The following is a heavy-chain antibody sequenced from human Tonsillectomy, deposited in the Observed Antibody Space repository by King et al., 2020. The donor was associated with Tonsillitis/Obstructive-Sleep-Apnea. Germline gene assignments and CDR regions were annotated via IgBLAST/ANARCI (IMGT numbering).Heavy chain of an antibody. J-gene: IGHJ4*02. D-gene: IGHD2-15*01. CDR1: RATSPTSA. Sequence: QLVQSGAPATTPPPPPTPPPQAPRATSPTSATSCARPAPGHGLEWMGSTIPPLGIANYAPTFQGRVTITADKSTSTAYMGLSSLRSEDTAVYYCARDLGYCSGGSCYSFGVDYWGQGTLVTVCS. CDR3: ARDLGYCSGGSCYSFGVDY. CDR2: TIPPLGIA. V-gene: IGHV1-69*09.